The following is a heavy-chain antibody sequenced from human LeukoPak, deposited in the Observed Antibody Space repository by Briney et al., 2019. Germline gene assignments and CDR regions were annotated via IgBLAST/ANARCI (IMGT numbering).Heavy chain of an antibody. J-gene: IGHJ4*02. CDR3: ARAVRGSGSPH. V-gene: IGHV4-34*01. D-gene: IGHD3-10*01. Sequence: SETLSLTCAVYGGSLGGYYWSWIRQPPGKGLEWIGEINHSGSTNYNPSLKSRVTISVDTSKNQFSLKLSSVTAADTAVYYCARAVRGSGSPHWGQGTLVTVSS. CDR2: INHSGST. CDR1: GGSLGGYY.